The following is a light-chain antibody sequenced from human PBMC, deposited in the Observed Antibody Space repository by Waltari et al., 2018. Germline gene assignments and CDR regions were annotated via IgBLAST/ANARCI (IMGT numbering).Light chain of an antibody. J-gene: IGLJ2*01. V-gene: IGLV1-40*01. Sequence: QSGLTQPPSVSAAPGQRVTISCPGSSSNIGAGYAVHWYQLLPGTAPKLLLYGNSKRPSGVPDRFSGSKSGTSASLAITGLQAEDEAGYYCQSYDSSLSGSVFGGGTKLTVL. CDR1: SSNIGAGYA. CDR3: QSYDSSLSGSV. CDR2: GNS.